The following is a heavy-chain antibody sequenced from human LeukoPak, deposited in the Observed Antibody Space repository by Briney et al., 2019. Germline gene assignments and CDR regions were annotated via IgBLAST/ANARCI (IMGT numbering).Heavy chain of an antibody. V-gene: IGHV4-59*11. CDR2: IYYLGST. Sequence: SETLSLTCTVSGGSISSHYWSWIRQPPGKGLEWIGYIYYLGSTNYNPSLKSRVSISVDTSKNQFSLKLNTVTAADTAVYYCARGEWELPNLLYWGQGTLVTVSS. J-gene: IGHJ4*02. CDR1: GGSISSHY. CDR3: ARGEWELPNLLY. D-gene: IGHD1-26*01.